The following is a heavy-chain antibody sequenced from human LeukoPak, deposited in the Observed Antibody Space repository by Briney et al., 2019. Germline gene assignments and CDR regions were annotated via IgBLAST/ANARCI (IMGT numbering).Heavy chain of an antibody. CDR2: IYYSGST. J-gene: IGHJ4*02. Sequence: SETLSLTCTVSGGSISSYYWSWIQQPPGKGLEWIGYIYYSGSTNYNPSLKSRVTISLDASKNQFSLKLSSVTAADTAVYYCAGYCSSTSCPFDYWGQGTLVTVSS. CDR1: GGSISSYY. D-gene: IGHD2-2*01. V-gene: IGHV4-59*01. CDR3: AGYCSSTSCPFDY.